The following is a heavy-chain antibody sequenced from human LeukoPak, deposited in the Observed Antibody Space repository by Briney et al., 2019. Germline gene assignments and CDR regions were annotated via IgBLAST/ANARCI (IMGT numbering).Heavy chain of an antibody. D-gene: IGHD3-22*01. J-gene: IGHJ4*02. CDR3: ARDTGYYYDSSGPTTPFDY. V-gene: IGHV7-4-1*02. CDR2: VNTNTGNP. Sequence: GASVKVSCKASGYTLTSYAMNWVRQAPGQGLEWMGWVNTNTGNPTYAQGFTGRFVFSLDTSVSTAYLQISSLKAEDTAVYYCARDTGYYYDSSGPTTPFDYWGQGTLVTVSS. CDR1: GYTLTSYA.